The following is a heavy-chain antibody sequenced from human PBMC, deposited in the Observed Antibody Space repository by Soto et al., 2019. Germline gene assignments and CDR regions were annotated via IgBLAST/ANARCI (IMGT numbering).Heavy chain of an antibody. CDR3: ARDQVGYYYGMDV. Sequence: EVQLVESGGGLVQPGGSLRLSCEASGFTFSSYDMHWARQATGKGLEWVSAIGTAGDTYYPGSVKGRFTISRENAKTSLYLQMNSLRAEDTAVYYCARDQVGYYYGMDVWGQGTTVTFSS. CDR1: GFTFSSYD. V-gene: IGHV3-13*01. CDR2: IGTAGDT. J-gene: IGHJ6*02. D-gene: IGHD3-16*01.